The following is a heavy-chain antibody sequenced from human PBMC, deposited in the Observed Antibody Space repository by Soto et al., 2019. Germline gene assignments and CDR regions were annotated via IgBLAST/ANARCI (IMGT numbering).Heavy chain of an antibody. J-gene: IGHJ3*02. CDR1: GGTFSNYA. CDR2: IIPIFGTA. Sequence: SVKVSCKASGGTFSNYAISWVRQAPGQGLEWMGGIIPIFGTANYAQKFQGRVTITADESTSTAYMELSSLRSEDTAVYYCARDVRYCSGGRWYSSVDIWGQGTMVTVSS. V-gene: IGHV1-69*13. CDR3: ARDVRYCSGGRWYSSVDI. D-gene: IGHD2-15*01.